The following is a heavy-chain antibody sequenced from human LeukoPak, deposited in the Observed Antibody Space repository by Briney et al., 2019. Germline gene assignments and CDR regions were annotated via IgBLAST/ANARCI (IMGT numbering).Heavy chain of an antibody. Sequence: ASVKVSCKASGYTFTGYYMHWVRQAPGQGLEWMGWVNPNSGDTNYAQIFQGRVTMTRDTSISTAYMELSRLRSDDTATYYCAKVIEGAVAFDFWGQGSLVTVSS. D-gene: IGHD6-19*01. J-gene: IGHJ4*02. V-gene: IGHV1-2*02. CDR2: VNPNSGDT. CDR1: GYTFTGYY. CDR3: AKVIEGAVAFDF.